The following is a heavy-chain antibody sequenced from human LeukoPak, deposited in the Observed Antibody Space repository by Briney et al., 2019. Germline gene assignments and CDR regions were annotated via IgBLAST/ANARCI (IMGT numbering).Heavy chain of an antibody. CDR2: INPYDGYT. CDR3: ARSGDSNWFDP. CDR1: GYTFTTQG. D-gene: IGHD1-26*01. J-gene: IGHJ5*02. V-gene: IGHV1-18*01. Sequence: ASVKVSCKASGYTFTTQGIAWVRQAPGQGLEWMGWINPYDGYTNYAQRLQARVTMTTDTSTNTAYMELRSLRSDDTAVYYCARSGDSNWFDPWGQGTLVTVSS.